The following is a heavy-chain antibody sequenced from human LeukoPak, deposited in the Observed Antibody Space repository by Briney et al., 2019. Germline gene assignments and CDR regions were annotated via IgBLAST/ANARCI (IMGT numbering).Heavy chain of an antibody. V-gene: IGHV3-7*04. CDR3: ARDESSAWYYY. CDR1: GFTFSSFW. D-gene: IGHD6-19*01. J-gene: IGHJ4*02. Sequence: GGSLRLSCAASGFTFSSFWMTWGRQAPGKGLEWVANIKQDGSDRYYVDSVKGRFTISRDNAKNSLYLQMNTLRVEDTAVYYCARDESSAWYYYWGQGALVTVSS. CDR2: IKQDGSDR.